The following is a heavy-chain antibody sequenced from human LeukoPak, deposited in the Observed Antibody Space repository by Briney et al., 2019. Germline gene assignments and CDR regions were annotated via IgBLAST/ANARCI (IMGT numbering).Heavy chain of an antibody. CDR1: GASISSYY. CDR3: ARVSCGGDCRVDYYYYMDV. V-gene: IGHV4-59*12. J-gene: IGHJ6*03. CDR2: IYYTGIT. D-gene: IGHD2-21*02. Sequence: PSETLSLTCTVSGASISSYYWSWIRQPPGKGLEWIGYIYYTGITNYNPSLKSRVTISVDTSKNQFSLKLSSVTAADTAVYYCARVSCGGDCRVDYYYYMDVWGKGTTVTVSS.